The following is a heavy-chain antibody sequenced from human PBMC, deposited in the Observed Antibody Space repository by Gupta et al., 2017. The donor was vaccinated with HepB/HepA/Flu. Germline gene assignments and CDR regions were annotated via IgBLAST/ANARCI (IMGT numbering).Heavy chain of an antibody. CDR2: INPNSGGT. J-gene: IGHJ4*02. CDR1: GYTFTGYY. Sequence: QVQLVQSGAEVKKPGASVKVSCKASGYTFTGYYMHWVRQAPGQGLEWMGWINPNSGGTNYAQKFQGRVTMTRDTSISTAYMELSRLRSDDTAVYYCARVWPVNWNDVGASYYFDYWGQGTLVTVSS. V-gene: IGHV1-2*02. D-gene: IGHD1-1*01. CDR3: ARVWPVNWNDVGASYYFDY.